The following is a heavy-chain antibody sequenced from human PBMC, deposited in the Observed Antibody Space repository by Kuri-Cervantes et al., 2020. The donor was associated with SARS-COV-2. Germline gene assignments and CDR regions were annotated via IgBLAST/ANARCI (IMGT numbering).Heavy chain of an antibody. CDR2: FYYSGIT. J-gene: IGHJ4*02. CDR3: ARDNILFSGSGFDY. Sequence: ESLKISCTVSGGSISSYYWSWIRQPPGKGLEWIGYFYYSGITNYNPSLKNRVTMSVGTSKNQFSLNLSSVTAADTAVYYCARDNILFSGSGFDYWGQGTLVTVSS. D-gene: IGHD1-26*01. CDR1: GGSISSYY. V-gene: IGHV4-59*01.